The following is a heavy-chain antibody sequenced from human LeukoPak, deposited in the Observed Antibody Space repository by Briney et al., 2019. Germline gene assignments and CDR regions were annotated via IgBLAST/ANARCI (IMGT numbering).Heavy chain of an antibody. D-gene: IGHD3-9*01. J-gene: IGHJ4*02. Sequence: ASVKVSCKASGYTFTGYYIHWVRQAPGQGLEWMGWIDPNSGGTNYAQKFQGRVTMTRDTSISTAYMELSRLRSDDTAVYYCATEKILRYFDWLPIDYFDYWGQGTLVTVSS. V-gene: IGHV1-2*02. CDR1: GYTFTGYY. CDR2: IDPNSGGT. CDR3: ATEKILRYFDWLPIDYFDY.